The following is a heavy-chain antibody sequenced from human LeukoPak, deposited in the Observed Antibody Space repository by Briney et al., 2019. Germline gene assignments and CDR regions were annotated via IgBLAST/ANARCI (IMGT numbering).Heavy chain of an antibody. CDR2: ISSSSSYI. V-gene: IGHV3-21*01. J-gene: IGHJ4*02. D-gene: IGHD4-17*01. CDR3: ARGMTTVIMPDY. CDR1: GFTFSTCA. Sequence: GGSLRLSCAASGFTFSTCAMTWVRQAPGKGLEWVSSISSSSSYIYYADSVKGRFTISRDNAKNSLYLQMNSLRAEDTAVYYCARGMTTVIMPDYWGQGTLVTVSS.